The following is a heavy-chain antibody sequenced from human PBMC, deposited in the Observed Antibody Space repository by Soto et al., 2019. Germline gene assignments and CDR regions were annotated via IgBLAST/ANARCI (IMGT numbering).Heavy chain of an antibody. CDR1: GDSISSHY. CDR2: GST. D-gene: IGHD3-10*01. V-gene: IGHV4-59*11. CDR3: ARVSTSASGSYYTLDY. J-gene: IGHJ4*02. Sequence: LETLSLTCTVSGDSISSHYWSWIRQPPGKGLEWIGFGSTKYNPSLKSRISISVDTSKNQFSLNLTSATAADTAVYYCARVSTSASGSYYTLDYWGQGTLVTVSS.